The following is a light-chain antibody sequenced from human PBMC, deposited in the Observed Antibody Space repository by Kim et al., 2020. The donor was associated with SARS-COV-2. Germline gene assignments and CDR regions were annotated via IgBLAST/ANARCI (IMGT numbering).Light chain of an antibody. J-gene: IGLJ3*02. Sequence: VGPRKTRRITGGGENIGSRGVDWIQQKPGQAPVVVIYYDTGRPSGVPERFAGSNSGDSATLNISRVEAGDEADYYCQVWDRSTNRVFGGGTKLTVL. CDR1: NIGSRG. CDR2: YDT. CDR3: QVWDRSTNRV. V-gene: IGLV3-21*04.